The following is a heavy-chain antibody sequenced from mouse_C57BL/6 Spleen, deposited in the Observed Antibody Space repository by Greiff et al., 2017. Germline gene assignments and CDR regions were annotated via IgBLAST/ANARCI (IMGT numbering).Heavy chain of an antibody. D-gene: IGHD2-4*01. CDR2: IEPENGDT. Sequence: VQLQQSGAELVRPGPSVKLSCTASGYTINSDYMHWVKQRPEQGLEWIGWIEPENGDTDYASKFQGKATITADTSTNTAYMQLSSLTSEDTAVYYCTLSYDDDGGYFDVWGTGTTVTVSS. CDR1: GYTINSDY. CDR3: TLSYDDDGGYFDV. V-gene: IGHV14-4*01. J-gene: IGHJ1*03.